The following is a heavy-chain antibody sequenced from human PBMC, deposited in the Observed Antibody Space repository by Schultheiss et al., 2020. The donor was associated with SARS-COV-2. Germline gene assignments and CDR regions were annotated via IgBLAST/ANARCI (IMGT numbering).Heavy chain of an antibody. CDR3: AKSSGYYLGAFDI. J-gene: IGHJ3*02. D-gene: IGHD3-22*01. CDR2: IYTSGST. Sequence: LRLSCTVSGGSISSGSYYWSWIRQPAGKGLEWIGRIYTSGSTNYNPSLKSRVTISVDTSKNQFSLKLSSVTAADTAVYYCAKSSGYYLGAFDIWGQGTMVTVSS. CDR1: GGSISSGSYY. V-gene: IGHV4-61*02.